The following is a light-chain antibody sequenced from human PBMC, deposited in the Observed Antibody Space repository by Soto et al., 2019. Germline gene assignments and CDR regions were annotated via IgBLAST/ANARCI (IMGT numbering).Light chain of an antibody. CDR3: PQYGSSPYT. CDR2: GAS. V-gene: IGKV3-20*01. J-gene: IGKJ2*01. Sequence: EIVLTQSPGTLSLSPGERATLSCRASQSINSSYLAWYQQKPGQAPRLLIYGASSRATGFPDRFSGSGSGTDFTLTIRRLEPEDCAVYYCPQYGSSPYTFSQGTKLEIK. CDR1: QSINSSY.